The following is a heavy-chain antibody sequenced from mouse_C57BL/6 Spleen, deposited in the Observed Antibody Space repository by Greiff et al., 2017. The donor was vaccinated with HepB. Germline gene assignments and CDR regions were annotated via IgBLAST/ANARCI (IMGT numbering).Heavy chain of an antibody. CDR2: MDAEDGET. D-gene: IGHD2-4*01. J-gene: IGHJ2*01. Sequence: VQVKESGAELVKPGASVKWSGRAGGINIKDKKRNGVKKRTEKGLEGIGRMDAEDGETKYAPKFQGKATITADTSSNTAYLQLSSLTSEDSAVYYCTIYYDYLYFDYWGQGTTLTVSS. V-gene: IGHV14-2*01. CDR3: TIYYDYLYFDY. CDR1: GINIKDKK.